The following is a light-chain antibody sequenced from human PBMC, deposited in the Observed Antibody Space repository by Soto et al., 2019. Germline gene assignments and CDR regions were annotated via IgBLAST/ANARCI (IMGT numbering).Light chain of an antibody. CDR2: GNN. J-gene: IGLJ1*01. CDR1: SSNIGAGFD. Sequence: QSVLTQSPSVSGAPGQRVSISCTGTSSNIGAGFDVHWYQQLPATAPKLLIYGNNNRPSGVPDRFSGSKSGTSATLAITGLQAEDEADYYCQSYDTILSGASVFGTGTKLTVL. V-gene: IGLV1-40*01. CDR3: QSYDTILSGASV.